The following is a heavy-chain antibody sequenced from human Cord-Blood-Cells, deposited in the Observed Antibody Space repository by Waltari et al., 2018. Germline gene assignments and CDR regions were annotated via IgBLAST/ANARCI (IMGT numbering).Heavy chain of an antibody. CDR3: ARHYYDSSGYYFDY. D-gene: IGHD3-22*01. CDR1: GYTFTSYA. Sequence: QVQLVQSGAEVKKPGASVKVSCTASGYTFTSYAMHWVRQAPGQRLEWMGWINAGNGNTKYSQKFQGRVTITRDTSASTAYMELSSLRSEDTAVYYCARHYYDSSGYYFDYWGQGTLVTVSS. J-gene: IGHJ4*02. CDR2: INAGNGNT. V-gene: IGHV1-3*01.